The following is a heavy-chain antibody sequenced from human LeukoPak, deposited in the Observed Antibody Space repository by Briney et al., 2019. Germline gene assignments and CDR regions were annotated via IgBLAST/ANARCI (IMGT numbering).Heavy chain of an antibody. CDR3: ARGSTYYDFWSGYYATNP. CDR1: GYTFTSYY. CDR2: INPNSGGT. V-gene: IGHV1-2*06. D-gene: IGHD3-3*01. J-gene: IGHJ5*02. Sequence: GASVKVSCKASGYTFTSYYMHWVRQAPGQGLEWMGRINPNSGGTNYAQKFQGRVTMTRDTSISTAYMELSRLRSDDTAVYYCARGSTYYDFWSGYYATNPWGQGTLVTVSS.